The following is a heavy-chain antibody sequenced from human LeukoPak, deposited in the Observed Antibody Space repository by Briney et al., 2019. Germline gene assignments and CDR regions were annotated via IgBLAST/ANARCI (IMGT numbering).Heavy chain of an antibody. Sequence: GGSLRLSCPASGFTFSRYGMHWVRPPPGRGLEWVAVISYDGSNKYYGGSVKGRFTISRDNSKNTLYLQMNSLRAEDTAVYYCAKGAAADFYYYYYGMDVWGKGTTVTVSS. D-gene: IGHD6-13*01. V-gene: IGHV3-30*18. CDR1: GFTFSRYG. CDR3: AKGAAADFYYYYYGMDV. CDR2: ISYDGSNK. J-gene: IGHJ6*04.